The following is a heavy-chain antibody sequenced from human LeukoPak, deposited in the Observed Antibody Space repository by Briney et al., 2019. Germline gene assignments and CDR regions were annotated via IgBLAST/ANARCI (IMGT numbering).Heavy chain of an antibody. CDR3: AKGNRDSGWDY. Sequence: PSCPAPGSPLTSSAMSWVRQAPRKRPHSVSAISTGGRNTYYADSVKGRFTISRDNSKNTLYLQMNSLRAEDTALYYCAKGNRDSGWDYWGQGTLVTVSS. CDR1: GSPLTSSA. CDR2: ISTGGRNT. D-gene: IGHD6-19*01. J-gene: IGHJ4*02. V-gene: IGHV3-23*01.